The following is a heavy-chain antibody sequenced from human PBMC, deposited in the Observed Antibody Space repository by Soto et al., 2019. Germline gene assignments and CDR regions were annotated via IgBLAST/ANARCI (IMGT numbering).Heavy chain of an antibody. CDR3: AREKVTIPTFDYFYGMDV. Sequence: QVQLVQSGAEVKKPGSSVKVSCKASGDTFSSYTISWVRQAPGQGLEWMGRIVPILGVPNYAQKFQGRVTITADKSTSTLYMELSSLRSEDTAIYYCAREKVTIPTFDYFYGMDVWGQGTTVTVSS. CDR1: GDTFSSYT. D-gene: IGHD4-17*01. V-gene: IGHV1-69*02. CDR2: IVPILGVP. J-gene: IGHJ6*02.